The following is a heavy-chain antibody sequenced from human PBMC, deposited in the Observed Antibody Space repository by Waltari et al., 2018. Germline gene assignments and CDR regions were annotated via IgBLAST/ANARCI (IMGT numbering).Heavy chain of an antibody. V-gene: IGHV3-30-3*01. D-gene: IGHD2-8*02. J-gene: IGHJ4*02. CDR1: ELPFGTYT. CDR2: TSYDESGR. CDR3: ARDRTGALIDY. Sequence: QVQLVESGGGGVKLGRSLRLPCAAPELPFGTYTMHWVRQAPGRGLEWVAFTSYDESGRYFADSVKGRFTISRDNSKNTVYLQMNSLRPEDTAVYYCARDRTGALIDYWGQGILVTVSS.